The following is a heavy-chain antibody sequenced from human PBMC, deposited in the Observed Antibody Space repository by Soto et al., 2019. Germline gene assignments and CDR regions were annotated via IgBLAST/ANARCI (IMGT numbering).Heavy chain of an antibody. CDR3: ARAGLVVDELAH. J-gene: IGHJ4*02. CDR1: GYTFDSDG. V-gene: IGHV1-18*01. CDR2: ISAYNDDT. Sequence: QVQLVQSGAEVKKPGASVKVSCKASGYTFDSDGISWVRQAPGQGPEWMGWISAYNDDTYYAQNFPDRVTMTTDILTKTAYMEVRSLQPDDTAVYYCARAGLVVDELAHWGQGTLISVSS. D-gene: IGHD3-10*01.